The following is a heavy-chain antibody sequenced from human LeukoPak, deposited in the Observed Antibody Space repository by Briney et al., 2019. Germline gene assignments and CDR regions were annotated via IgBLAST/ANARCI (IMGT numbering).Heavy chain of an antibody. Sequence: GGSLRLSCAASGFTFSSYWMHWVRQAPGKGLVWLSRIDSDGSSTNYADAVKGRFTISRDNAKNTLYLQMNSLRAEDTAVYFCARDSQLTSDWSLNWFDPWGQGTLVTVSS. CDR2: IDSDGSST. CDR3: ARDSQLTSDWSLNWFDP. J-gene: IGHJ5*02. D-gene: IGHD6-19*01. CDR1: GFTFSSYW. V-gene: IGHV3-74*01.